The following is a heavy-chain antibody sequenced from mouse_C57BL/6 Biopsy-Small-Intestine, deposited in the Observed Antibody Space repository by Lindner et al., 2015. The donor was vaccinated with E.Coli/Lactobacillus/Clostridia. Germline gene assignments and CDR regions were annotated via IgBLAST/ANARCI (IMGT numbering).Heavy chain of an antibody. V-gene: IGHV1-64*01. CDR2: INPSGGST. J-gene: IGHJ2*01. Sequence: SVKVSCKASGYTLHLATICDWVRQAPGQGLEWMGIINPSGGSTSYAQKFQGRVTMTRDTSTSTVYMELSSLRSEDTAVYYCARGTYGSYFDYWGQGTLVTVSS. D-gene: IGHD3-3*01. CDR3: ARGTYGSYFDY. CDR1: GYTLHLAT.